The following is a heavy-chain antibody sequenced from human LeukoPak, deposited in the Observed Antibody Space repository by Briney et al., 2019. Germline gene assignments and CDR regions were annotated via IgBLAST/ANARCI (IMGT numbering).Heavy chain of an antibody. CDR2: INPNSGGT. CDR3: VRSTYGTDWYFDL. V-gene: IGHV1-2*02. J-gene: IGHJ2*01. CDR1: GYTFTGYY. Sequence: ASVKVSCKASGYTFTGYYMHWVRQAPGHGLEWMGWINPNSGGTNYAQKFQGRVTMTRDASISTAYMELSRLGSDDTALYYCVRSTYGTDWYFDLWGRGTLVTVSS. D-gene: IGHD1-14*01.